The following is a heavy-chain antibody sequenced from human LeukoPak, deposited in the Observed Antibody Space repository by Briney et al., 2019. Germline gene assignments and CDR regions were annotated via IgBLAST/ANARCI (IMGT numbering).Heavy chain of an antibody. CDR2: ISAYNDNT. J-gene: IGHJ3*02. Sequence: ASVKVSCKASGYTFTSYGISWVRQAPGQGLEWVGWISAYNDNTNYAQKFQGRVTITRDMSTSTAYMELSSLRSEDTAVYYCAAWLPRDFSAFDIWGQGTMVTVSS. CDR3: AAWLPRDFSAFDI. CDR1: GYTFTSYG. D-gene: IGHD5-24*01. V-gene: IGHV1-18*01.